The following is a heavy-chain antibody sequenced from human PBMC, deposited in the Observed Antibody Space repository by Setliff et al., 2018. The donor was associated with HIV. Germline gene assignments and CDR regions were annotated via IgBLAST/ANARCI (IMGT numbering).Heavy chain of an antibody. CDR3: ARSRSTRDAFDT. CDR2: ISSSGSYI. D-gene: IGHD2-2*01. J-gene: IGHJ3*02. V-gene: IGHV3-21*01. CDR1: GFTVIDYA. Sequence: GESLSLSCEASGFTVIDYALNWVRQAPGKGLEWVSSISSSGSYIYYAASLKGRFTITRDNARNSLYLEMSTLRAEDTALYYCARSRSTRDAFDTWGRGTMVTVSS.